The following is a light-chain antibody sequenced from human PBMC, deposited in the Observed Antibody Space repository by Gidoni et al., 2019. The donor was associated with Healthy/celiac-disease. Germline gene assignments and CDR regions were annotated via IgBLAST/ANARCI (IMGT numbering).Light chain of an antibody. CDR2: DAS. CDR1: QDISNY. Sequence: IQMTKSPSSLSASVGDRATITCQASQDISNYLNWYQQKPGKAPKLLIYDASNLETGVPSRFSGSGSGTDFTFTISSLQPEDIATYYCQQYDNLPLTFGGGTKVEIK. V-gene: IGKV1-33*01. CDR3: QQYDNLPLT. J-gene: IGKJ4*01.